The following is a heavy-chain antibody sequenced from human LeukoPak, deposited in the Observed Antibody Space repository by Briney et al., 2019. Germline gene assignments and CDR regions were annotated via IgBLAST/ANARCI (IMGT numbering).Heavy chain of an antibody. CDR3: ATSLLWFGELPLDAFDI. J-gene: IGHJ3*02. Sequence: ASVTVSCKASGYTFTVYYMHWVRQAPGQGLEWMGWINPNSGGTNYAQKFQGRVTMTRDTSISTAYMELSRLRSDDTAVYYCATSLLWFGELPLDAFDIWGQGTMVTVSS. CDR1: GYTFTVYY. D-gene: IGHD3-10*01. V-gene: IGHV1-2*02. CDR2: INPNSGGT.